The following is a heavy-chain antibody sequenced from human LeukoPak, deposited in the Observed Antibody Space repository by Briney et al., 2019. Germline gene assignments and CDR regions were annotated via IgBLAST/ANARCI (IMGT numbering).Heavy chain of an antibody. CDR2: INHSGST. CDR1: GGSFSGYY. Sequence: SETLSLTCAVYGGSFSGYYWSWIRQPPGKGLEWIGEINHSGSTNYNPSLKSRVTISVDTSKNQFSLKLNSVTAADTAVYYCARLRSGYSSGWSFDYWGQGTLVTVSS. J-gene: IGHJ4*02. CDR3: ARLRSGYSSGWSFDY. D-gene: IGHD6-19*01. V-gene: IGHV4-34*01.